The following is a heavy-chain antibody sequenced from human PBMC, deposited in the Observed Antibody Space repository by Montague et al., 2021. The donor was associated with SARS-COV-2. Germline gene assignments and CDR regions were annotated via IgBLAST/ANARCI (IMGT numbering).Heavy chain of an antibody. J-gene: IGHJ6*03. D-gene: IGHD3-10*01. CDR1: GTSFSGYY. Sequence: SXTLSLTCAVHGTSFSGYYWNWIRQPPGKGLEWIGEINHGGSTKYSPSLKSRLTISADTSKNQFSLKLTSVAAADTAVYYCARLRDGVVPSPILGVGPYYSYYYMDVWGKGTTATVSS. CDR3: ARLRDGVVPSPILGVGPYYSYYYMDV. V-gene: IGHV4-34*01. CDR2: INHGGST.